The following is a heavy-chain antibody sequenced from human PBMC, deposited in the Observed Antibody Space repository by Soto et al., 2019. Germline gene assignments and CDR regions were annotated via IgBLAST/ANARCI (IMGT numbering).Heavy chain of an antibody. V-gene: IGHV3-30*18. CDR2: MSYDGGNE. CDR3: AKHVRPRYYYDTTGYYRDY. CDR1: GFTFSNYD. J-gene: IGHJ4*02. D-gene: IGHD3-22*01. Sequence: GGSLRLSCAASGFTFSNYDMHWVRQAPGKGLEWVALMSYDGGNEYYADSVKGRFTISRDNSKNTLYLQMNSLRAEDTAVYYCAKHVRPRYYYDTTGYYRDYWGQGTLVTVSS.